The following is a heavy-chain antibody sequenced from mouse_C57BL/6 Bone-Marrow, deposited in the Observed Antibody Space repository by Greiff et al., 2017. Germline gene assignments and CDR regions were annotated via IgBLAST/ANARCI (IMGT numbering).Heavy chain of an antibody. Sequence: VQLQESGAELVKPGASVKMSCKASGYTFTTYPIEWMKQNHGKSLEWIGNFHPYNDDNKYNEKFKGKATLTVEKSSSTVYLELIRLTSDDSAVYYCARGVNYGGYYFDYWGQGTTLTVSS. CDR2: FHPYNDDN. CDR1: GYTFTTYP. V-gene: IGHV1-47*01. CDR3: ARGVNYGGYYFDY. D-gene: IGHD2-4*01. J-gene: IGHJ2*01.